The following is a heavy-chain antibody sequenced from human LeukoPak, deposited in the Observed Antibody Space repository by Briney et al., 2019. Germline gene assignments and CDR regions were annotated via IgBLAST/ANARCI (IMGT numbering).Heavy chain of an antibody. V-gene: IGHV3-23*01. CDR2: ISGSGGST. CDR1: GFTFSSYG. D-gene: IGHD3-9*01. CDR3: AKDRRLRYFAPPDY. Sequence: PGGTLRLSCAASGFTFSSYGMSWVRQAPGKGLEWVSAISGSGGSTYYADSVKGRFTISRDNSKNTLYLQMNSLRAEDTAVYYCAKDRRLRYFAPPDYWGQGTLVTVSS. J-gene: IGHJ4*02.